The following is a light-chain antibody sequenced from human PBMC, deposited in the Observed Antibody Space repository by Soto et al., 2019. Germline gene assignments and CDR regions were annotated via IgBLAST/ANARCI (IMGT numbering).Light chain of an antibody. J-gene: IGKJ5*01. Sequence: EFVLTQSPGTLSLSPGERATLSCRASQSVSSRLAWYQQKPGQTPRLLIYGASSRATGIPDRFSGSGSGTDFTLTISRLEPEDFAVYYCQQHGSSPITFGQGTRLEIK. CDR2: GAS. V-gene: IGKV3-20*01. CDR3: QQHGSSPIT. CDR1: QSVSSR.